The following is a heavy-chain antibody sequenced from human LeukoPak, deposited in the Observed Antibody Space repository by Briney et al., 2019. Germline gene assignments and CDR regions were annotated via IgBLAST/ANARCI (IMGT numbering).Heavy chain of an antibody. CDR2: AHYSGSG. D-gene: IGHD3-10*01. CDR3: ARVEINYGSGSYFDF. Sequence: SETLSLTCTVSGDSIRTYHWNWIRQSPGKGLEWIGSAHYSGSGNHNPSLKSRLTISVDTSKNQVSLKLSSITAADTAVYYCARVEINYGSGSYFDFWGQGTLVAVSS. J-gene: IGHJ4*02. CDR1: GDSIRTYH. V-gene: IGHV4-59*01.